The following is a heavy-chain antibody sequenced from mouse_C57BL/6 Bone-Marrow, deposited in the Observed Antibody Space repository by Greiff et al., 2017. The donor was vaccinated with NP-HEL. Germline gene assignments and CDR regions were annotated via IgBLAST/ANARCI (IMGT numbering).Heavy chain of an antibody. CDR2: ISYSGST. CDR3: ARYTTVVAEGYWYFDV. D-gene: IGHD1-1*01. CDR1: GYSITSDY. V-gene: IGHV3-8*01. J-gene: IGHJ1*03. Sequence: EVQLQQSGPGLAKPSQTLSLTCSVTGYSITSDYWNWIRKFPGNKLEYMGYISYSGSTYYNPSLKSRISITRDTSKNQYYLQLNSVTTEDTATYYCARYTTVVAEGYWYFDVWGTGTTVTVSS.